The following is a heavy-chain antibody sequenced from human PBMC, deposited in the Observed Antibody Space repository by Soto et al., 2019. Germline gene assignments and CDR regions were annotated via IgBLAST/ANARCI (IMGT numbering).Heavy chain of an antibody. V-gene: IGHV3-48*01. Sequence: EVQLVESGGGLVQPGGSLRLSCAVSGFTFRSYSMNWVRQAPGKGLEWVSYISSSGSTIYYADSVKGRFTISRDNAKNSLYLQMNSLRAEDTAVYYCARDFDEYSAYARIAYWGQGTLVTVSS. CDR2: ISSSGSTI. J-gene: IGHJ4*02. CDR1: GFTFRSYS. CDR3: ARDFDEYSAYARIAY. D-gene: IGHD5-12*01.